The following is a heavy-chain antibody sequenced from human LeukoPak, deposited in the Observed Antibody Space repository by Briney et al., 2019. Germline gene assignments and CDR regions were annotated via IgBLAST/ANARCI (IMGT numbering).Heavy chain of an antibody. D-gene: IGHD6-19*01. CDR2: IIPIFGTA. CDR3: ARDRFGRAVAET. J-gene: IGHJ5*02. V-gene: IGHV1-69*13. CDR1: GYTFPSYF. Sequence: ASVKVSCKASGYTFPSYFMHWVRQAPGQGLEWMGGIIPIFGTANYAQKFQGRVTITADESTSTAYMELSSLRSEDTAVYYCARDRFGRAVAETWGQGTLVTVSS.